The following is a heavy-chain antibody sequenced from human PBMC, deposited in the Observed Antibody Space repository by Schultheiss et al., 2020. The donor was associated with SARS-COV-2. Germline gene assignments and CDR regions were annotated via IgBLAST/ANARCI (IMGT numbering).Heavy chain of an antibody. CDR2: MNPNSGGT. J-gene: IGHJ5*02. CDR1: GYTFTSYD. V-gene: IGHV1-8*01. CDR3: AGGRDCSGGSCYSDWFDP. Sequence: ASVKVSCKASGYTFTSYDINWVRQATGQGLEWMGWMNPNSGGTNYAQKFQGRVTMTTDTSTSTAYMELRSLRSDDTAVYYCAGGRDCSGGSCYSDWFDPWGQGTLVTVSS. D-gene: IGHD2-15*01.